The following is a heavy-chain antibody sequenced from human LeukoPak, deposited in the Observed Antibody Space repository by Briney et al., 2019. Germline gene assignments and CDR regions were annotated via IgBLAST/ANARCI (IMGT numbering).Heavy chain of an antibody. CDR3: ARGRVSSSTWYSTYYYYFYMDV. J-gene: IGHJ6*03. CDR2: VDHTGST. CDR1: DDSITMYY. Sequence: SETLSLTCSVSDDSITMYYWTWIRQPPGKGLEWIGYVDHTGSTNFNPSLNGRVSISRDTTKNLFSLGLRSVTAADTAVYFCARGRVSSSTWYSTYYYYFYMDVWGKGTTVTVSS. V-gene: IGHV4-59*01. D-gene: IGHD1-1*01.